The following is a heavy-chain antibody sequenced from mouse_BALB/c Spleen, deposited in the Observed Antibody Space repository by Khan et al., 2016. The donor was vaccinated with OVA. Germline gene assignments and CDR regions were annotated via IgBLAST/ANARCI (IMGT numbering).Heavy chain of an antibody. CDR2: IAPGNGSS. J-gene: IGHJ2*01. Sequence: DLVKPGASVKLSCKASGYTFTCYWITWIKQRPGQGLEWIGRIAPGNGSSYYNEMFKGKATLTVDTSSNTAYIQLSSLSSEDSGVYFCARAMGGKVPLDYWGQGTTLTVSS. CDR1: GYTFTCYW. V-gene: IGHV1S41*01. D-gene: IGHD1-1*02. CDR3: ARAMGGKVPLDY.